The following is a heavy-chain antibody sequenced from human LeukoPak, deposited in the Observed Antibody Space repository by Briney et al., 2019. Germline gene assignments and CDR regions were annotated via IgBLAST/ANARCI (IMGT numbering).Heavy chain of an antibody. J-gene: IGHJ4*02. CDR2: ISGSGGST. D-gene: IGHD3-22*01. CDR1: GFTFSSYA. Sequence: GGSLRLSCAASGFTFSSYAMSWVRQAPGKGLEWVSAISGSGGSTYYADSVKGRFTISRDNPKNTLYLQMNSLRAEDTAVYFCAKRGVVIRVILGGCLKEASYFESWDQGALVRVSS. V-gene: IGHV3-23*01. CDR3: AKRGVVIRVILGGCLKEASYFES.